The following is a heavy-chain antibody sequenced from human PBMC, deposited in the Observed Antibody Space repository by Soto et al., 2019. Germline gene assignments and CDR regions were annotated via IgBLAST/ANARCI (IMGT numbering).Heavy chain of an antibody. J-gene: IGHJ4*02. Sequence: GGSLRLSCAASGFTFSSYGMHWVRQAPGKGLEWVAVIWYDGSNKYYADSVKGRFTISRDNSKNTLYLQMNSLRAEDTAVYYCARDGEWLVPDYWGQGTLVTVSS. CDR2: IWYDGSNK. D-gene: IGHD6-19*01. CDR1: GFTFSSYG. CDR3: ARDGEWLVPDY. V-gene: IGHV3-33*01.